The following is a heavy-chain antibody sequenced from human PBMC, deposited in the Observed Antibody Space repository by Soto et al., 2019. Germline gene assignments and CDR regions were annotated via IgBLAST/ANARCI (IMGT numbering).Heavy chain of an antibody. Sequence: QVQLVQSGAEAKKPGASVKVSCKASGYTFTNYDINWVRQATGQGLEWMGWMNPKSGNTGYAQQFQGRVTMTRSTSISTAYMELSSLRSEDTAIYYCVRVYGEIDYWGQGTLVTVSS. V-gene: IGHV1-8*01. J-gene: IGHJ4*02. D-gene: IGHD4-17*01. CDR1: GYTFTNYD. CDR3: VRVYGEIDY. CDR2: MNPKSGNT.